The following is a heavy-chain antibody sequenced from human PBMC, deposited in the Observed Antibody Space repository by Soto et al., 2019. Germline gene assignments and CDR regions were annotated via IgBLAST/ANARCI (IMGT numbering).Heavy chain of an antibody. V-gene: IGHV2-26*01. J-gene: IGHJ5*02. CDR2: FFSNDEK. CDR3: AIGTATFDP. CDR1: GFSLRNARMS. Sequence: QVTLKESGPVLVKPTETLTLTCTVSGFSLRNARMSVSWIRQPPGKALEWLAHFFSNDEKSYNTSLKSRLTISKDNSRSQVVLTMTNMDPVDTATYYCAIGTATFDPWGQGTLVTVSS. D-gene: IGHD2-15*01.